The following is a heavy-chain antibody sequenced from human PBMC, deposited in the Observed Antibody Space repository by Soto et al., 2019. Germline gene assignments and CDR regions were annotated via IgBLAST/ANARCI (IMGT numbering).Heavy chain of an antibody. Sequence: GGSLRLSCVGSGFTFSNYGMHWVRQPPGKGLEWVALISDDGDKRYYADSVRGRLIISRDNSKDTLYLQMNSLGPDDTAVYFCAKARVRIVGANSFDYWGQGTQVTVSS. J-gene: IGHJ4*02. V-gene: IGHV3-30*18. D-gene: IGHD1-26*01. CDR2: ISDDGDKR. CDR1: GFTFSNYG. CDR3: AKARVRIVGANSFDY.